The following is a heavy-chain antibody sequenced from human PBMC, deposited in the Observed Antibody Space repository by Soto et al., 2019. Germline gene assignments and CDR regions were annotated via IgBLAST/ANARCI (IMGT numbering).Heavy chain of an antibody. CDR2: ISGSGGST. J-gene: IGHJ4*02. Sequence: GGSLRLSCAASGFTFSSYAMSWVRQAPGKELEWVSAISGSGGSTYYADSVKGRFTISRDNSKNTLYLQMNSLRAEDTAVYYCAKGESRYSSGWYRTFFDYWGQGTLVTVSS. V-gene: IGHV3-23*01. CDR3: AKGESRYSSGWYRTFFDY. CDR1: GFTFSSYA. D-gene: IGHD6-19*01.